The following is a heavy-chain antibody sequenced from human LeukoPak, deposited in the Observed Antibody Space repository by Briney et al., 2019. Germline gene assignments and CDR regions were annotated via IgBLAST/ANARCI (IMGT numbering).Heavy chain of an antibody. CDR2: IYYSGST. V-gene: IGHV4-39*01. J-gene: IGHJ4*02. D-gene: IGHD3-10*01. CDR1: GGSISSSSYY. Sequence: SETLSLTCTVSGGSISSSSYYWGWIRQPPGKGLEWIGSIYYSGSTYYNPSLKSRVTISVDTSKNQFSLKLSSVTAADTAVYYCARHRTYYYGSGSFPFDYWGQGTLVTVSP. CDR3: ARHRTYYYGSGSFPFDY.